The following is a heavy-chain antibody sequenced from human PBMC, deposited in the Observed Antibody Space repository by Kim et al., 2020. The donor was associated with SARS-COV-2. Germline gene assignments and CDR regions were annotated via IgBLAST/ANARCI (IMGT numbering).Heavy chain of an antibody. CDR2: IGNSDSGATI. CDR3: ATQGWEQCLGF. Sequence: GGSLRLSCVGSGFTSLSFSGYGMNWVRQAPGRGLEWVSFIGNSDSGATIHDADSVKGRFTISRAIAKNSMYLEMNSLSDYDTAVYYCATQGWEQCLGFWG. CDR1: GFTSLSFSGYG. V-gene: IGHV3-48*02. J-gene: IGHJ2*01. D-gene: IGHD1-1*01.